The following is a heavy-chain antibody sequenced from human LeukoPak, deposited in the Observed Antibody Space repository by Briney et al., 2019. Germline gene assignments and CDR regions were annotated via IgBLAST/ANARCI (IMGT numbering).Heavy chain of an antibody. CDR3: ARYLNWGLDY. J-gene: IGHJ4*02. Sequence: SETLSLTCTVSSGSISGYYWSWIRQPPGEGLEWIGFIYYSGRTNYNPSLKSRVTISVDTSNNQFSLKVSSVTAADTAVYYCARYLNWGLDYWGQGSLVTVSS. CDR1: SGSISGYY. CDR2: IYYSGRT. V-gene: IGHV4-59*01. D-gene: IGHD3-16*01.